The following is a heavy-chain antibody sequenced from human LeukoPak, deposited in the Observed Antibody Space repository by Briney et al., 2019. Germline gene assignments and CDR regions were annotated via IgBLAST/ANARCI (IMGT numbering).Heavy chain of an antibody. CDR3: AKEGYFDY. CDR2: ISGSGGNT. CDR1: GFTFGDYA. J-gene: IGHJ4*02. Sequence: GGSLRLSCAASGFTFGDYAMHWVRHAPGKGLEWVSSISGSGGNTYYADSVKGRFTISRDNPKNSLYLQMNSLRAEDTAVYYCAKEGYFDYWGQGTLVTVSS. V-gene: IGHV3-23*01.